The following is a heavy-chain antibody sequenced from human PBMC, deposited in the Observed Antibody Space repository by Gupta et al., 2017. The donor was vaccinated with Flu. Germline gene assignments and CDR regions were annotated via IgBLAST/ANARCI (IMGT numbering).Heavy chain of an antibody. Sequence: QVQLQQWGAGLLKPSETLSLTCAVYGGSFSGYYWSWIRQPPGKGLEWIGEINHSGSTNYNPSLKSRVTISVDTSKNQFSLKLSSVTAADTAVYYCARTPIAVALDYWGQGTLVTVSS. J-gene: IGHJ4*02. D-gene: IGHD6-19*01. CDR1: GGSFSGYY. CDR3: ARTPIAVALDY. V-gene: IGHV4-34*01. CDR2: INHSGST.